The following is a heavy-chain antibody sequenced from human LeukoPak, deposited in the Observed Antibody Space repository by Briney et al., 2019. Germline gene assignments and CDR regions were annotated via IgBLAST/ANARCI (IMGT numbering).Heavy chain of an antibody. CDR1: GASIRGETDY. D-gene: IGHD4-17*01. CDR3: ARGPLVYGDYGDYFDY. CDR2: IYYSGST. V-gene: IGHV4-31*03. Sequence: SETLSLTCTVSGASIRGETDYWVWIRQPPGKGLEWIGYIYYSGSTYYNPSLKSRVTISVDTSKNQFSLKLSSVTAADTAVYYCARGPLVYGDYGDYFDYWGQGTLVTVSS. J-gene: IGHJ4*02.